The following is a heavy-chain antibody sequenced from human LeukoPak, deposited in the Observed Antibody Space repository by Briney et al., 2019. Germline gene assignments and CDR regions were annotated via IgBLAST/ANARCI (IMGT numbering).Heavy chain of an antibody. D-gene: IGHD1-26*01. J-gene: IGHJ4*02. CDR3: ARDQIVGATGFGY. V-gene: IGHV3-74*01. CDR1: GFTFSSYW. Sequence: PGGSLRLSCAASGFTFSSYWMHSVRQAPGKGLVWVSLINSDGSSTYYADSVKGRFTISRDNAKNTLYLQMNSLRAEDTAVYYCARDQIVGATGFGYWGQGTLVTVSS. CDR2: INSDGSST.